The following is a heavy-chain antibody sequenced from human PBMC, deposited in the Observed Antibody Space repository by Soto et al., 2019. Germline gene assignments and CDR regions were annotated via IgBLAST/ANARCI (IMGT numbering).Heavy chain of an antibody. J-gene: IGHJ4*02. V-gene: IGHV1-18*01. CDR3: ARDHSDFWSGYYLPDY. CDR2: ISAYNGNT. D-gene: IGHD3-3*01. Sequence: QVQLVQSEAEVKKPGASVKVSCKASGYTFTSYGISWVRQAPGQGLEWMGWISAYNGNTNYAQKLQGRVTMTTDTSTSTAYMELRSLRSDDTAVYYCARDHSDFWSGYYLPDYWGQGTLVTVSS. CDR1: GYTFTSYG.